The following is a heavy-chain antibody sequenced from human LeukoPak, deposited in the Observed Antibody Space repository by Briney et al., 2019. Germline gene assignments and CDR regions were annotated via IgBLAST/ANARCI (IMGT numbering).Heavy chain of an antibody. V-gene: IGHV3-30*02. J-gene: IGHJ4*02. D-gene: IGHD5-24*01. Sequence: GGSLRLSCAASGFTFRIYGMYWVRQAPGKGLEWVAFIRYDGSEKYYADSVKGRFTISRDNSKNTLYLQMNSLRAEDTAVYYCAKAVRRWLQGNFDYWGQGTLVTVSS. CDR1: GFTFRIYG. CDR3: AKAVRRWLQGNFDY. CDR2: IRYDGSEK.